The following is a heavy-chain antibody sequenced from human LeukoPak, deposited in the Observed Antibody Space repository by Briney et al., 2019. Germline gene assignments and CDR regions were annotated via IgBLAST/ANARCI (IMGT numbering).Heavy chain of an antibody. V-gene: IGHV3-7*01. D-gene: IGHD2-8*01. CDR1: GFTFSSYG. CDR3: AKDRFLGDCTNGVCYPDY. CDR2: IKQDGSEK. Sequence: PGRSLRLSCAASGFTFSSYGMHWVRQAPGKGLEWVANIKQDGSEKYYVDSVKGRFTISRDNAKNSLYLQMNSLRPEDTAVYYCAKDRFLGDCTNGVCYPDYWGQGTLVTVSS. J-gene: IGHJ4*02.